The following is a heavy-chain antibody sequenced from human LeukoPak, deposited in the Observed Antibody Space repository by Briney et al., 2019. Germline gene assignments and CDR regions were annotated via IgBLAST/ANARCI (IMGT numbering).Heavy chain of an antibody. CDR3: ARLGYCSSTSCRRGNYYYYYYMDV. CDR1: GGSFSDYY. J-gene: IGHJ6*03. CDR2: INHSGSTT. D-gene: IGHD2-2*01. V-gene: IGHV4-34*01. Sequence: PSETLSLTCAVYGGSFSDYYWSWIRQSPGKGLEWIGEINHSGSTTNYNPSLKNRVTISVDTSKKQFSLKLSSVTAADTAVYYCARLGYCSSTSCRRGNYYYYYYMDVWGKGTTVTVSS.